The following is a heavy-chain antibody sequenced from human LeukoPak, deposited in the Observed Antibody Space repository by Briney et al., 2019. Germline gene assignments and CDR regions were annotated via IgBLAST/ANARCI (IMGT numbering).Heavy chain of an antibody. D-gene: IGHD1-26*01. J-gene: IGHJ4*02. V-gene: IGHV4-59*01. CDR3: ARGEGLGLDY. CDR2: IYYSGSI. Sequence: SETLSLTCTVSGVSISNYYWSWIRQPPGKGLEWIGYIYYSGSINYNPSLKSRVTISVDTSKNQFSLKLTSVTAADTAVYYCARGEGLGLDYWGQGTLVTVSS. CDR1: GVSISNYY.